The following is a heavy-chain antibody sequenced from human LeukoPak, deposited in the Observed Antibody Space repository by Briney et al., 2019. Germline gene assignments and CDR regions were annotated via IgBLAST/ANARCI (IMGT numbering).Heavy chain of an antibody. CDR3: ARGNTMIVAYFDY. V-gene: IGHV4-4*02. CDR1: GGSISSSNW. CDR2: IYHSGST. D-gene: IGHD3-22*01. J-gene: IGHJ4*02. Sequence: SETLSLTCAVSGGSISSSNWWSWVRQPPGKGLEWIGEIYHSGSTNYNPSLKSRVTISVDKSKNRFSLKLSSVTAADTAVYYCARGNTMIVAYFDYWGQGTLVTVSS.